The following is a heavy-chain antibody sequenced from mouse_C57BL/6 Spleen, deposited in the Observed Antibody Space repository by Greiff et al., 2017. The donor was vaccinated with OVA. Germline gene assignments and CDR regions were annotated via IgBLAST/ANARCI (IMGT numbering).Heavy chain of an antibody. D-gene: IGHD2-4*01. CDR1: GYTFTSYW. CDR3: ARCFDSALYAMDY. CDR2: INPSSGCT. Sequence: VQLQEPGAELVKPGASVKLSCKASGYTFTSYWMHWVKQRPGQGLEWIGLINPSSGCTKYNQKFKDKATLTADKSSSTAYMQLSSLTYEDSAVYYCARCFDSALYAMDYWGQGTSVTVSS. J-gene: IGHJ4*01. V-gene: IGHV1-7*01.